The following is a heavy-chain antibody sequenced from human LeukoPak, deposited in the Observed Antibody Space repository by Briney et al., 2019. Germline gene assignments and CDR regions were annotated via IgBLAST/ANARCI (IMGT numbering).Heavy chain of an antibody. CDR2: IYYNGNT. J-gene: IGHJ6*03. D-gene: IGHD3-3*01. V-gene: IGHV4-59*01. CDR1: GGSISSYY. CDR3: ARGGVGGYYYMDV. Sequence: SETLSLTCTVSGGSISSYYWSWIRQPPGKGLEWIGYIYYNGNTNYNPSLKSRVTISVHTSKNQFSLKLSSVTAADTAVYYCARGGVGGYYYMDVWGKGTTATVSS.